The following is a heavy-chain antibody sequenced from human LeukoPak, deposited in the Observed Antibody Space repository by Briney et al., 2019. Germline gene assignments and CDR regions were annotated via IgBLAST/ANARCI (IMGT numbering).Heavy chain of an antibody. V-gene: IGHV4-59*01. Sequence: AETLSLTCTVSGGSISSYYWSWIRQPPGKGLEWIGYIYYSGSTNYNPSLKSRVTISVDTSKNQFSLNLSSVTAADTAVYYCARDQGYGMDVWGQGTTVTVSS. CDR3: ARDQGYGMDV. CDR2: IYYSGST. CDR1: GGSISSYY. J-gene: IGHJ6*02.